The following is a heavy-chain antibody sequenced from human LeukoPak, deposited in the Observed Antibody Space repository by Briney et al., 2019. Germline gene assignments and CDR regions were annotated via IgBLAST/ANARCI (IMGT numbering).Heavy chain of an antibody. J-gene: IGHJ4*02. Sequence: SETLSLTCAVYGGSFSGYYWSWIRQPPGKGLEWIGEINHSGSTNYNPSPKSRVTISVDTSKNQFSLKLSSVTAADTAVYYCAREENYYDSSGPRDWGQGTLVTVSS. CDR2: INHSGST. D-gene: IGHD3-22*01. CDR3: AREENYYDSSGPRD. CDR1: GGSFSGYY. V-gene: IGHV4-34*01.